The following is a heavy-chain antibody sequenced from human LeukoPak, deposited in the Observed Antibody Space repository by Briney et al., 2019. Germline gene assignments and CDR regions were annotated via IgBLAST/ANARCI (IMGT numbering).Heavy chain of an antibody. Sequence: PSETLSLTCTVSGGSISSYYWSWIRQPPGKGLEWIGYIYYSGSTNYNPSLKSRVTISVDTSKNQFSLKLSSVTAADTAVYYCARPHYYDSSGYYSGWGQGTLVTVSS. CDR2: IYYSGST. CDR3: ARPHYYDSSGYYSG. J-gene: IGHJ4*02. V-gene: IGHV4-59*12. CDR1: GGSISSYY. D-gene: IGHD3-22*01.